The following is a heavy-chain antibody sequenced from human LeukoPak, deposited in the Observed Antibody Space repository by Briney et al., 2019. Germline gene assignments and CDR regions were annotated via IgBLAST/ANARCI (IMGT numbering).Heavy chain of an antibody. Sequence: GASVKVSCKASGGTFSSYTISWVRQAPEQGLEWMGRIIPILGIANYAQKFQGRVTITADKSTSTAYMELSSLRSEDTAVYYCARVGYCSSTSCYHNWYDPWGQGTLVTVSS. CDR3: ARVGYCSSTSCYHNWYDP. CDR2: IIPILGIA. D-gene: IGHD2-2*03. CDR1: GGTFSSYT. V-gene: IGHV1-69*02. J-gene: IGHJ5*02.